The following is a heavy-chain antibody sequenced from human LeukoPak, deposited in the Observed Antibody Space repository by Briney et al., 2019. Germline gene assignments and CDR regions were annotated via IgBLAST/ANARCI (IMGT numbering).Heavy chain of an antibody. V-gene: IGHV3-53*01. CDR3: AKDYEYNSNTWYSH. CDR2: IYSGGST. J-gene: IGHJ4*02. Sequence: GGSLRLSCAASGFTVSSNYMSWVRQAPGKGLEWVSVIYSGGSTYYADSVRGRFTISRDNSKNTLYLQMNSLRAEDTAVYYCAKDYEYNSNTWYSHWGRGTLVSVSS. CDR1: GFTVSSNY. D-gene: IGHD6-13*01.